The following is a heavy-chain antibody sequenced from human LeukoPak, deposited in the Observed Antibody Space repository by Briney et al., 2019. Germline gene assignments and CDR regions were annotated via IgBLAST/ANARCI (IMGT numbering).Heavy chain of an antibody. CDR1: GGSISSSNW. V-gene: IGHV4-4*02. CDR3: ARDNVEIVAPDY. Sequence: PSGTLSLTCAVSGGSISSSNWWSWIRQPPGKGLEWIGYIYYSGSTNYNPSLKSRVTISLDTSKNQFSLKLSSVTAADTAVYYCARDNVEIVAPDYWGQGTLVTVSS. CDR2: IYYSGST. D-gene: IGHD5-12*01. J-gene: IGHJ4*02.